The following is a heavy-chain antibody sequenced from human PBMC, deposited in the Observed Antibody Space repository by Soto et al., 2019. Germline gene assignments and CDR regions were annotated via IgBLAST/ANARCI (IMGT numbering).Heavy chain of an antibody. V-gene: IGHV4-39*01. CDR2: IYYSGST. Sequence: QLLESGPGLVKSSETLSLTCTVSGGSISSSSYYWGWIRQPPGKGLEWIGTIYYSGSTYYNPSLKSRVTISVDTSKNQFSLKLSSVTAADTAVYYCARRGDSSSWSFDFWGQGTLVTVSS. CDR1: GGSISSSSYY. CDR3: ARRGDSSSWSFDF. D-gene: IGHD6-13*01. J-gene: IGHJ4*02.